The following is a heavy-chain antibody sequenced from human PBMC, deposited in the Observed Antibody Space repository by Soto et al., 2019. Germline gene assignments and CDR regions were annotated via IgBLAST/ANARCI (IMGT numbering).Heavy chain of an antibody. Sequence: PGGSLRLSCAASGFTFSSYEMNWVRQAPGKGLEWVSYISSSGSTIYYADSVKGRFTISRDNAKNSLYLQMNSLRAEDTAVYYCARDGAWTRGPRNYYYYGMDVWGQGTTVTVSS. CDR2: ISSSGSTI. V-gene: IGHV3-48*03. D-gene: IGHD2-15*01. CDR3: ARDGAWTRGPRNYYYYGMDV. CDR1: GFTFSSYE. J-gene: IGHJ6*02.